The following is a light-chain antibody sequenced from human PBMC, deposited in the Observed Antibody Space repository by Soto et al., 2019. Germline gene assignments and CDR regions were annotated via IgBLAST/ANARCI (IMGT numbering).Light chain of an antibody. Sequence: EIEMTQSPATLSVSPGERATISCRASQSVSSNLSWYQQKPGKAPKLLIYNASPRETGVRSRFSGSGSGTEFTLTISSLQSDDFAYYYCQQYNSWPFTFGPGTKVEIK. V-gene: IGKV3-15*01. CDR1: QSVSSN. J-gene: IGKJ3*01. CDR2: NAS. CDR3: QQYNSWPFT.